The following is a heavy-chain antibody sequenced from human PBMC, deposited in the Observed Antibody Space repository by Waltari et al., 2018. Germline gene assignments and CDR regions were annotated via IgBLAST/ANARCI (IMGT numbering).Heavy chain of an antibody. CDR3: ASEYSSGWATNH. CDR1: GITFSDYS. J-gene: IGHJ4*02. V-gene: IGHV3-48*01. Sequence: DVQLVESGGDLVQPGGSLRLSCAASGITFSDYSMNWVRKAPGKVLEWVAYISTRSTSKDYADSVRGRFTISRDNAKNSLYLQMNSLTAEDTGVYYCASEYSSGWATNHWGQGTLVTVSS. D-gene: IGHD6-19*01. CDR2: ISTRSTSK.